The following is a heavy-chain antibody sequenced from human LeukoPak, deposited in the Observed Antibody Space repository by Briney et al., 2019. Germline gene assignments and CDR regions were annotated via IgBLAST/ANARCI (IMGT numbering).Heavy chain of an antibody. CDR1: GFNFNNYN. CDR3: AGGYCSGGSCYFAAFDI. D-gene: IGHD2-15*01. V-gene: IGHV3-48*04. CDR2: ITLSSSTT. Sequence: GGSLRLSCAASGFNFNNYNMNWVRQAPGKGLEWVSYITLSSSTTYYADSVKGRFTISRDNAKNSLYLQMNSLRAEDTAVYYCAGGYCSGGSCYFAAFDIWGQGTMVTVSS. J-gene: IGHJ3*02.